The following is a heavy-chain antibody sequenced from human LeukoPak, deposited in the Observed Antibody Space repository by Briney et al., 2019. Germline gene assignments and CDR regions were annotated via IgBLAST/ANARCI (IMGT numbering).Heavy chain of an antibody. D-gene: IGHD4-17*01. CDR1: GFTFSKAW. V-gene: IGHV3-15*01. Sequence: GGSFGLSCAASGFTFSKAWMSWVRQAPGKGLEWVGRIKSEADGGTIDYAAPVKGRFAISRDDSKNTVFLQMNGLKVEDSGVYYCTTWSADYRAHWGQGTLVTVSS. CDR2: IKSEADGGTI. J-gene: IGHJ4*02. CDR3: TTWSADYRAH.